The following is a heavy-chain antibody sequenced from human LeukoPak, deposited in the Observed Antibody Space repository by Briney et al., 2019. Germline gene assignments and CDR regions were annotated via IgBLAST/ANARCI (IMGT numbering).Heavy chain of an antibody. J-gene: IGHJ4*02. CDR2: INHSGST. CDR1: GYSISSGYF. V-gene: IGHV4-34*01. CDR3: ARGRADCGGDCYPTTQNDY. D-gene: IGHD2-21*02. Sequence: SETLSLTCAVSGYSISSGYFWSWIRQPPGKGLGWIGEINHSGSTNYNPSLKSRVTISVDTSKNQFSLKLSSVTAADTAVYYCARGRADCGGDCYPTTQNDYWGQGTLVTVSS.